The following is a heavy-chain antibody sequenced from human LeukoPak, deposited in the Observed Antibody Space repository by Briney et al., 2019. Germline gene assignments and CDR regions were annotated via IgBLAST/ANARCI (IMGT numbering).Heavy chain of an antibody. J-gene: IGHJ4*02. V-gene: IGHV4-4*07. CDR2: IYTSGST. Sequence: TSETLSLTCTVSGGSISSYYWSWIRQPAGKGLEWIGRIYTSGSTNYNPSLKSRVTMSVDTSKDQFSLKLSSVTAADTAVYYCARDRYCSGGSCLVDYWGQGTLVTVSS. CDR1: GGSISSYY. D-gene: IGHD2-15*01. CDR3: ARDRYCSGGSCLVDY.